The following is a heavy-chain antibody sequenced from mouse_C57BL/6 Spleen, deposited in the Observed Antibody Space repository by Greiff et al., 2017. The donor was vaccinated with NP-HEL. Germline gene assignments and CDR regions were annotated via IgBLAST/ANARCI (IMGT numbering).Heavy chain of an antibody. CDR2: INPNNGGT. CDR1: GYTFTDYY. Sequence: VQLQQSGPELVKPGASVKISCKASGYTFTDYYMNWVKQSHGKSLEWIGDINPNNGGTSYNQKFKGKATLTVDKSSSTAYMELRSLTSEDSAVYYCARGLLGYWYFDVWGTGTTVTVSS. CDR3: ARGLLGYWYFDV. V-gene: IGHV1-26*01. J-gene: IGHJ1*03. D-gene: IGHD2-3*01.